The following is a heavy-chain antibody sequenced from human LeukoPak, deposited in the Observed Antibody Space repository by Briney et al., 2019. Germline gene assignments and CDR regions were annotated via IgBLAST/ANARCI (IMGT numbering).Heavy chain of an antibody. Sequence: GGALRLSCAASGFTFCESYVSWSPQAPGEGLEWVSYISSRGSTIYYADSVKGRSTISRDNAKNSLYRQMNSLRAEDTALYYCARDPRARRWFDPWGQGTLVTVSS. CDR2: ISSRGSTI. D-gene: IGHD1-14*01. V-gene: IGHV3-11*04. J-gene: IGHJ5*02. CDR3: ARDPRARRWFDP. CDR1: GFTFCESY.